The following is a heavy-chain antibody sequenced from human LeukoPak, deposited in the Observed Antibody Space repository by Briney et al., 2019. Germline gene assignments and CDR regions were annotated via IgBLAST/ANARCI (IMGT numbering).Heavy chain of an antibody. D-gene: IGHD5-18*01. CDR2: ISGSGGST. J-gene: IGHJ4*02. Sequence: GGSLRLSCAASGFTFSSYAMSWVPQATGKGLEWVSAISGSGGSTYYADSVKGRFTISRDNSKNTLYLQMNSLRAEDTAVYYCAKDKGTVMVTKGSIFDYWGQGTLVTVSS. V-gene: IGHV3-23*01. CDR1: GFTFSSYA. CDR3: AKDKGTVMVTKGSIFDY.